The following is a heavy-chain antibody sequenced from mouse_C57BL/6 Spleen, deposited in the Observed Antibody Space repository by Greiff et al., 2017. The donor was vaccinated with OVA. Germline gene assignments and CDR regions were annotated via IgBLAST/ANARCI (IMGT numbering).Heavy chain of an antibody. CDR3: ARGGYGSSRYFDG. Sequence: EVQLQQSGPVLVKPGASVKMSCKASGYTFTDYYMNWVKQSPGKSLEWIGVINPYNGGTSYNQKFKGKATLTVDKSSSTAYMELNSLTSEDSAVYYGARGGYGSSRYFDGWGTGTTVTV. CDR2: INPYNGGT. J-gene: IGHJ1*03. V-gene: IGHV1-19*01. D-gene: IGHD1-1*01. CDR1: GYTFTDYY.